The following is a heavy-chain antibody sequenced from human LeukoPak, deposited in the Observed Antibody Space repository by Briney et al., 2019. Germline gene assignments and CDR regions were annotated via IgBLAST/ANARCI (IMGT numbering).Heavy chain of an antibody. CDR3: ARVKAVVASLDY. CDR1: GGSFSGYY. D-gene: IGHD2-15*01. Sequence: SETLSLTCAVYGGSFSGYYWSWIRQPPGKGLEWIGEINHSGSTNYNPSLKSRVTISADTSKNQFSLKLSSVTAADTAVYYCARVKAVVASLDYWGQGTLVTVSS. CDR2: INHSGST. J-gene: IGHJ4*02. V-gene: IGHV4-34*01.